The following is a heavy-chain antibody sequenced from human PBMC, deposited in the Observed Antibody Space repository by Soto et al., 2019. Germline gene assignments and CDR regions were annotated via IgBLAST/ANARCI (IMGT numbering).Heavy chain of an antibody. J-gene: IGHJ1*01. Sequence: GGSLRLSCAASGFTFSAYEMIWVRQAPGKGLEWVSYISSSGSPIYYADSVKGRFTISRDNAKNSLYLQMNSLRAEDTAVYYCARVSQSFIEYFQHWGQGTLVTAPQ. D-gene: IGHD3-16*02. CDR2: ISSSGSPI. CDR1: GFTFSAYE. CDR3: ARVSQSFIEYFQH. V-gene: IGHV3-48*03.